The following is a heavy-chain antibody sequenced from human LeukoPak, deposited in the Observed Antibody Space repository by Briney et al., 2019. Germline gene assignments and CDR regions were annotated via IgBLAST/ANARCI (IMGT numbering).Heavy chain of an antibody. J-gene: IGHJ4*02. CDR3: ARVEGVVVPAAIDY. D-gene: IGHD2-2*01. V-gene: IGHV4-38-2*01. Sequence: SETLSLTCAVSGYSTSSGYYWGWIRQPPGKGLEWIGSIYHSGSTYYNPSLKSRVTISVDTSKNQFSLKLSSVTAADTAVYYCARVEGVVVPAAIDYWGQGTLVTVSS. CDR1: GYSTSSGYY. CDR2: IYHSGST.